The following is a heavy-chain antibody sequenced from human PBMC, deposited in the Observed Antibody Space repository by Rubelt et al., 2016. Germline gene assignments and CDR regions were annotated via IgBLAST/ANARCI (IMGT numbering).Heavy chain of an antibody. Sequence: EEQLVESGGGLVQPGGSLRLSCAASGFSFSNNWMHWVRQVPGKGLVWVSHIKSDGTNINYADSVKGRFAISRDNAKNKLYLQMNSLRAEDTAIYYCARRSPYWYFDLWGRGTPVTVSS. V-gene: IGHV3-74*01. CDR2: IKSDGTNI. CDR1: GFSFSNNW. J-gene: IGHJ2*01. CDR3: ARRSPYWYFDL.